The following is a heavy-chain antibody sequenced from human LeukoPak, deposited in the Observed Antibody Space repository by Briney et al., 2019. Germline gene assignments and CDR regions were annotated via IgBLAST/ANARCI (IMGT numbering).Heavy chain of an antibody. J-gene: IGHJ4*02. D-gene: IGHD5-12*01. V-gene: IGHV3-74*01. CDR3: ARDPGYSGYDYGSY. CDR2: IKSDGSST. Sequence: PGGSLRLSCAASGFTFTNYRMDWVRHAPGKGLVWVSRIKSDGSSTNYADSVKGRFTISRDNAKNSLYLQMNSLRAEDTAVYYCARDPGYSGYDYGSYWGQGTLVTVSS. CDR1: GFTFTNYR.